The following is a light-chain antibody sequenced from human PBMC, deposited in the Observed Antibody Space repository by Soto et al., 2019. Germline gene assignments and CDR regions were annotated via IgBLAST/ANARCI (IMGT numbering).Light chain of an antibody. CDR2: RDT. CDR1: NIGSKN. V-gene: IGLV3-9*01. Sequence: SYELTQPLSVSVALGQTARITCGGNNIGSKNVHWYQQKPGQAPVVVIYRDTNRPSGIPERFSGSSSENTATLTISRAQAGDEADYYCQVWDSSLVVFGGGTKLTVL. J-gene: IGLJ2*01. CDR3: QVWDSSLVV.